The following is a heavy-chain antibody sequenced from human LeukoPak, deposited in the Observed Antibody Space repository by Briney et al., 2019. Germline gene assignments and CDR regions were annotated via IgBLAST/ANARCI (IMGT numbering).Heavy chain of an antibody. J-gene: IGHJ1*01. D-gene: IGHD1-26*01. CDR2: IKSDGSST. CDR3: AIGNYYAGFQH. Sequence: PGGSLRLSCAASGFAFSTYWMHWVRHAPGKGLVWVSRIKSDGSSTTYADFVKGRFTVSRDNAKNTLYLQMSSLRAEDTAVYYCAIGNYYAGFQHWGQGTLVTVSS. V-gene: IGHV3-74*03. CDR1: GFAFSTYW.